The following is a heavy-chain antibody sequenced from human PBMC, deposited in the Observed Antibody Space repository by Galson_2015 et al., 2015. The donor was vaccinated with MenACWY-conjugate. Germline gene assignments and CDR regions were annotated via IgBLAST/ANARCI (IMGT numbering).Heavy chain of an antibody. Sequence: QSGAEVKKPGESLTISCKGSGYSFTSYWIGWVRQMPGKGLEWMGIIYPGDPDTRYSPSFQGQVTISADKSISTAYLQWSSLKASDTAMYYCARGRLPVEFVGQFDPWGQGTLVTVSS. J-gene: IGHJ5*02. V-gene: IGHV5-51*01. CDR2: IYPGDPDT. CDR1: GYSFTSYW. CDR3: ARGRLPVEFVGQFDP. D-gene: IGHD3-10*01.